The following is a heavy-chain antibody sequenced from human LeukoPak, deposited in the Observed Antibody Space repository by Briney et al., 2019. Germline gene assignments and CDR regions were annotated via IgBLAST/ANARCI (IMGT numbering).Heavy chain of an antibody. CDR2: ISAYNGNT. D-gene: IGHD2-8*01. V-gene: IGHV1-18*01. Sequence: GASVKVSCKASGYTFTSYGISWVRQAPGQGLEWMGWISAYNGNTNYAQKLQGRVTMTTDTSTSTAYMELRSLRSDDTAVYYCARQYCTNGVCYYGGYDYWGQGTLVTVSS. CDR3: ARQYCTNGVCYYGGYDY. J-gene: IGHJ4*02. CDR1: GYTFTSYG.